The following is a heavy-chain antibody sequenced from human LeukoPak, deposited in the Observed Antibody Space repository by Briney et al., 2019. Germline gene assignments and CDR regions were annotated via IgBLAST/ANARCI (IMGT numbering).Heavy chain of an antibody. CDR3: ARLGWEYYFDY. Sequence: SETLFLTCTVSGGSISSYYWSWIRQPPGKGLEWIGYIYYSGSTNYNPSLKSRVTISVDTSKNQFSLKLSSVTAADTAVYYCARLGWEYYFDYWGQGTLVTVSS. D-gene: IGHD1-26*01. CDR2: IYYSGST. V-gene: IGHV4-59*01. CDR1: GGSISSYY. J-gene: IGHJ4*02.